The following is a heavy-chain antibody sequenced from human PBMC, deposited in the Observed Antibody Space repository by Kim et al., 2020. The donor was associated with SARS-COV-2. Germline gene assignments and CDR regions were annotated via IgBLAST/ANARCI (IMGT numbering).Heavy chain of an antibody. CDR3: ARRSYGDYSGWYFDL. D-gene: IGHD4-17*01. CDR1: GGSISSSSFY. V-gene: IGHV4-39*01. CDR2: IYYRGST. J-gene: IGHJ2*01. Sequence: SETLSLTCTVSGGSISSSSFYWGWIRQPPGEGLEWIGSIYYRGSTYYNPSLKSRVTISVDTSKNQFSLKLSSVTAADTAVYYCARRSYGDYSGWYFDLWGRGTLVTVSS.